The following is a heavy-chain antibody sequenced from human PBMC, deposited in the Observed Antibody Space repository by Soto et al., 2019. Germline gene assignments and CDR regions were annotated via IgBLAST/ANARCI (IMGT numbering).Heavy chain of an antibody. CDR1: GYTFTLHG. J-gene: IGHJ4*02. CDR2: INAGNENT. Sequence: QVQLVQSGAEVKKPGASVKVSCKASGYTFTLHGIHWVRQAPGQRLEWMGWINAGNENTRYSQRFQDRVTITRDTSASTAYMELRSLRSEDTAVYYCARATYYSGSGSRYYFDYWGQGTSVTVPS. CDR3: ARATYYSGSGSRYYFDY. V-gene: IGHV1-3*01. D-gene: IGHD3-10*01.